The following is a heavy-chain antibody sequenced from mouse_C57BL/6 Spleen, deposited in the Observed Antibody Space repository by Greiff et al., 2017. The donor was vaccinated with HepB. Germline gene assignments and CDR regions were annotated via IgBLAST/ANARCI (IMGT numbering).Heavy chain of an antibody. Sequence: VQLQQSGAELAKPGASVKLSCKASGYTFTSYWMHWVKQRPGQGLEWIGYINPSSGYTKYNQKFKDKATWTADKSSSTAYMQLSSLTYEDSAVYYCARSRYDGYYVRFAYWGQGTLVTVSA. CDR1: GYTFTSYW. CDR2: INPSSGYT. D-gene: IGHD2-3*01. V-gene: IGHV1-7*01. J-gene: IGHJ3*01. CDR3: ARSRYDGYYVRFAY.